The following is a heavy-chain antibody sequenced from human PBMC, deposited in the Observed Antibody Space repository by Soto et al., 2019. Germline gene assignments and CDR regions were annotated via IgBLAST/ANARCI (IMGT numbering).Heavy chain of an antibody. CDR1: GGTFSSYA. CDR3: ARIPMGVVVPAAIFGSKYGMDV. CDR2: IIPIFGTA. V-gene: IGHV1-69*13. Sequence: GASVKVSCKASGGTFSSYAISWVRQSPGQGLEWMGGIIPIFGTANYAQKFQGRVTITADESTSTAYMELSSLRSEDTAVYYCARIPMGVVVPAAIFGSKYGMDVWGQGTTVTVPS. D-gene: IGHD2-2*01. J-gene: IGHJ6*02.